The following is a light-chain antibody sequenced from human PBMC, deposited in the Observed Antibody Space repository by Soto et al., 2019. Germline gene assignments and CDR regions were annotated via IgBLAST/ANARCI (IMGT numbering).Light chain of an antibody. V-gene: IGKV3-20*01. Sequence: EIGLTQSPGTLSLSPGERPTLSCRASQSVRTSYLAWYQQKPGQAPRLPIYGASIRATGIPDRFSGSGSGTDFTLTISRLEPEDFAVYYCQQYGSSPTFGQGTKVEIK. CDR3: QQYGSSPT. CDR1: QSVRTSY. CDR2: GAS. J-gene: IGKJ1*01.